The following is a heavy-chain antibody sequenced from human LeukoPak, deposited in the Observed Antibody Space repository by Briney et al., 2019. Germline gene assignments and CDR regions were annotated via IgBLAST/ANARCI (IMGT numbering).Heavy chain of an antibody. CDR1: GFTFSSYE. Sequence: GGSLRLSCAASGFTFSSYEMNWVRQAPGKGLEWVSYIRSSGSTIYYADSVKGRFAISRDNAKHSLYLQMNSLRAEDTAVYYCAPQGGVIAAAGIAPSDYFDYWGQGTLVTVSS. V-gene: IGHV3-48*03. CDR3: APQGGVIAAAGIAPSDYFDY. D-gene: IGHD6-13*01. CDR2: IRSSGSTI. J-gene: IGHJ4*02.